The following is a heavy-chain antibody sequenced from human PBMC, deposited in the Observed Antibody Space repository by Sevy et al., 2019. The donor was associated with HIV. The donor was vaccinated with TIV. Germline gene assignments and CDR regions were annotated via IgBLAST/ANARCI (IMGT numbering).Heavy chain of an antibody. V-gene: IGHV3-30-3*01. CDR1: GFTFNRYS. CDR2: ISFDATNK. D-gene: IGHD4-17*01. CDR3: ARDEHDYGGNLRTGWFDP. Sequence: GGSLRLSCAASGFTFNRYSMHWVRQAPGKGLEWVATISFDATNKHYPDSVKGRFTISRDNSKNTLYLQMNSLRAEDTAVYYCARDEHDYGGNLRTGWFDPWGQGTLVTVSS. J-gene: IGHJ5*02.